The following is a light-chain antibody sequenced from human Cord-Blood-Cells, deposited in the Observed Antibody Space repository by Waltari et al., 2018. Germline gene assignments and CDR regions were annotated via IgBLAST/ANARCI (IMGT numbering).Light chain of an antibody. CDR3: NSRDSSGNRWV. Sequence: SSELTQDPAVSVALGQTVRITCQVDSLRSYYASWYQQKHGQAPVLVIYGKNNRPSGIPDRFSGSSSGNTASLTITGAQAEDEADYYCNSRDSSGNRWVFGGGTKLTVL. CDR2: GKN. J-gene: IGLJ3*02. CDR1: SLRSYY. V-gene: IGLV3-19*01.